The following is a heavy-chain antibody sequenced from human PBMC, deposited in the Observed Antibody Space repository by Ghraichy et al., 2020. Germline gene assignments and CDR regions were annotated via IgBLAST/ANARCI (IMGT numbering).Heavy chain of an antibody. J-gene: IGHJ1*01. CDR2: IWYDGSNK. D-gene: IGHD6-13*01. CDR3: ARAGYSSSWGHFQH. V-gene: IGHV3-33*01. Sequence: GGSLRLSCAASGFTFSSYGMHWVRQAPGKGLEWVAVIWYDGSNKYYADSVKGRFTISRDNSKNTLYLQMNSLRAEDTAVYYCARAGYSSSWGHFQHWGQGTLVTVSS. CDR1: GFTFSSYG.